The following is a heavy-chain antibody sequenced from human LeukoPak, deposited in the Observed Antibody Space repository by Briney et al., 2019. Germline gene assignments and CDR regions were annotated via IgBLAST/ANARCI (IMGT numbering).Heavy chain of an antibody. Sequence: GGSLRLSCAASGFTFSDYYMSWVRQAPGKGLEWVANIKQDGNEKYYVDSVKGRFTISRDNAKNSQYLQMNSLRAEDTAVYYCARDPWTNSDYDGFDYWGQGTLVTVSS. J-gene: IGHJ4*02. CDR3: ARDPWTNSDYDGFDY. CDR1: GFTFSDYY. V-gene: IGHV3-7*01. D-gene: IGHD5-12*01. CDR2: IKQDGNEK.